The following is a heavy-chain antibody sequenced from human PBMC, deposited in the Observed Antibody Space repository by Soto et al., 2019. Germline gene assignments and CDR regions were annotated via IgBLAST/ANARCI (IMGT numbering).Heavy chain of an antibody. Sequence: GPSVKVSCKASGVTFSSYAISWVRQSPGQGLEWMGGIIPIFGTANYAQKFQGRVTITADESTSTAYMELSSLRSEDTAVYYCARGTPKYYDFWSGFPEHYYSYGMDVWGQGTTVNVS. J-gene: IGHJ6*02. D-gene: IGHD3-3*01. V-gene: IGHV1-69*13. CDR1: GVTFSSYA. CDR2: IIPIFGTA. CDR3: ARGTPKYYDFWSGFPEHYYSYGMDV.